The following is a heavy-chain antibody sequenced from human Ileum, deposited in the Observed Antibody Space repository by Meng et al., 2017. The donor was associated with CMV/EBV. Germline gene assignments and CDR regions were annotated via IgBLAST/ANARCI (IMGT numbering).Heavy chain of an antibody. CDR2: ISADSTFV. J-gene: IGHJ4*02. CDR1: GFSFSTYD. CDR3: ARETDDILTGYFD. V-gene: IGHV3-21*01. D-gene: IGHD3-9*01. Sequence: ASGFSFSTYDMNWVRQAPGKGLEWVSSISADSTFVYYADSVKGRFTISRDNAKKSLYLQMNSLRAEDTAVYYCARETDDILTGYFDWGQGTLVTVSS.